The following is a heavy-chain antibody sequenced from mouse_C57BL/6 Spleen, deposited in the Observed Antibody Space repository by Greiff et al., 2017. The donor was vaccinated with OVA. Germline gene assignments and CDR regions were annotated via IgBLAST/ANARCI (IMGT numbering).Heavy chain of an antibody. Sequence: VQLKESGPGLVKPSQSLSLTCSVTGYSITSGYYWNWIRQFPGNKLEWMGYISYDGSNNYNPSLKNRISITRDTSKNQFFLKLNSVTTEDTATYYCAREEPYYFDYWGQGTTLTVSS. CDR3: AREEPYYFDY. CDR1: GYSITSGYY. V-gene: IGHV3-6*01. J-gene: IGHJ2*01. CDR2: ISYDGSN.